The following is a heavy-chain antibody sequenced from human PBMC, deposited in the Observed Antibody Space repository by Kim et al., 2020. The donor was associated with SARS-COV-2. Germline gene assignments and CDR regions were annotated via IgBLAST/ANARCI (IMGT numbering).Heavy chain of an antibody. J-gene: IGHJ4*01. CDR3: ARLPRMSRSESHFDY. V-gene: IGHV4-39*01. Sequence: SETLSLTCTVSGGSISSSSYYWGWIRQPPGKGLEWIGSIYYSGSTYYNPSLKSRVTISVDTSKNQFSLKLSSVTAADTAVYYCARLPRMSRSESHFDYWG. CDR1: GGSISSSSYY. CDR2: IYYSGST. D-gene: IGHD1-26*01.